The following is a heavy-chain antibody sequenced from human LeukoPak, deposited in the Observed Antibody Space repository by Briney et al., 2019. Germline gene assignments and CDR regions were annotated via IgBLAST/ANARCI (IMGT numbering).Heavy chain of an antibody. D-gene: IGHD3-22*01. CDR1: GYTFTGYY. J-gene: IGHJ4*02. Sequence: ASVKVSCKASGYTFTGYYMHWVRQAPGQGLEWMGWINPNSGGTNYAQKFQGRVTMTRDTSISTAYMELSRLRSDDTAVYYCARVGTIIAGSLGYWGQGTLVTVSS. V-gene: IGHV1-2*02. CDR3: ARVGTIIAGSLGY. CDR2: INPNSGGT.